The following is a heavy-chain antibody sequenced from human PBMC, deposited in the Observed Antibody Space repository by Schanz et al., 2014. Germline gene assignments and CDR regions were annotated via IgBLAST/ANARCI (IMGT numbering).Heavy chain of an antibody. Sequence: QVQLVQSGAEVKKPGASVKVSCKASGYTFTSDSMHWVRQAAGQGLEWMGMINPSGGSTAYGQKFQGRVTMTRDTYTSTVYMELSGLRAEDTAVYYCARDGVDAAAGGNYWGQGTLVTVSS. CDR1: GYTFTSDS. J-gene: IGHJ4*02. V-gene: IGHV1-46*03. D-gene: IGHD6-13*01. CDR3: ARDGVDAAAGGNY. CDR2: INPSGGST.